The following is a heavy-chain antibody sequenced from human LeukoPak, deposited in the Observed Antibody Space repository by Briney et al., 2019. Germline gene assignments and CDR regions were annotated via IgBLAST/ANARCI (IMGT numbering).Heavy chain of an antibody. CDR1: GYTPTELS. V-gene: IGHV1-24*01. Sequence: ASVKVSCKVSGYTPTELSIHWVRQAPGEGRGWMGGFDPEDGETIDDEKLQGRVAMTENTSTETASKELSSGRSEDTAVYYCATGQGGWELPDYFDYWGQGTLVTVSS. CDR3: ATGQGGWELPDYFDY. CDR2: FDPEDGET. J-gene: IGHJ4*02. D-gene: IGHD1-26*01.